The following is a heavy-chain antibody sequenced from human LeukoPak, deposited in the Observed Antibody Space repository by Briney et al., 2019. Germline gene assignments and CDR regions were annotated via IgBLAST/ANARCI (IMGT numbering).Heavy chain of an antibody. J-gene: IGHJ4*02. V-gene: IGHV4-4*07. CDR1: GGSISSYY. CDR3: VRRNSRGHYGSEYFDY. CDR2: IYTSGST. D-gene: IGHD3-22*01. Sequence: SETLSLTCTVSGGSISSYYWSWIRQPAGKGLEWIGRIYTSGSTNYNPSLKSRVTMSVDTSKNHFSLKLTSVTAADTAVYFCVRRNSRGHYGSEYFDYWGQGTLVAVSS.